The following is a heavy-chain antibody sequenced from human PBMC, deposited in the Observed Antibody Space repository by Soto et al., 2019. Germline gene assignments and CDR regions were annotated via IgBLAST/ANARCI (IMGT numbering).Heavy chain of an antibody. CDR1: GGTFSGYY. V-gene: IGHV4-34*01. D-gene: IGHD3-22*01. Sequence: SETLSLTCGVYGGTFSGYYWNWSRKRQGQGLEWIGESNSSGSSNYNPTLYSRVSVTVATSKNQFSLKLSSVPAADTAVYYCARATSITMIVVVTGPNYGMDVWGQGTTVTVSS. CDR3: ARATSITMIVVVTGPNYGMDV. CDR2: SNSSGSS. J-gene: IGHJ6*02.